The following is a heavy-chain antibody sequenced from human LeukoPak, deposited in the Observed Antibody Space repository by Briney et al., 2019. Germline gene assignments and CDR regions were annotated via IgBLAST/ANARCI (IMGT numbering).Heavy chain of an antibody. CDR1: GGSISSGGYS. CDR3: AGQNYGNFDY. J-gene: IGHJ4*02. D-gene: IGHD4-17*01. CDR2: IYHSGST. V-gene: IGHV4-30-2*01. Sequence: NPSETLSLTCAVSGGSISSGGYSWSWIRQPPGKGLEWIGYIYHSGSTYYNPSLKSRVTISVDRSKNQFSLKLSSVTAADTAVYYCAGQNYGNFDYWGQGTLVTVSS.